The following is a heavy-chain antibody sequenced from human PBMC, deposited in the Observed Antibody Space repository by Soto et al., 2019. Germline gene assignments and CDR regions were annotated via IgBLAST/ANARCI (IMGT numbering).Heavy chain of an antibody. V-gene: IGHV3-33*01. D-gene: IGHD6-25*01. J-gene: IGHJ6*02. Sequence: QVQLVESGGGVVQPGRSLRLSCAASGFTFNNYGMHWVRQAPGKGLEWLAVIWNDGSNNYYAISVKGRFTISRDTSKNTLDLQMNSLRAEDAAVYYCARRQIPPPTRGAANARGGMDVWGQGTTVTVSS. CDR1: GFTFNNYG. CDR3: ARRQIPPPTRGAANARGGMDV. CDR2: IWNDGSNN.